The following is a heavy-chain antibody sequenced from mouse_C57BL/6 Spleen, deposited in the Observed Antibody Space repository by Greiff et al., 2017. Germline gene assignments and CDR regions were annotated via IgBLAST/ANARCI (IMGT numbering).Heavy chain of an antibody. D-gene: IGHD1-1*01. Sequence: EVQLQQSGPELVKPGASVKMSCKASGYTFTDYNMHWVKQSHGKSLEWIGYINPNNGGTSYNQKFKGKATLTVIKSSSTAYMELRSLTSEDSAVYYCARWGYGSSYDFDYWGQGTTLTVSS. CDR1: GYTFTDYN. J-gene: IGHJ2*01. V-gene: IGHV1-22*01. CDR3: ARWGYGSSYDFDY. CDR2: INPNNGGT.